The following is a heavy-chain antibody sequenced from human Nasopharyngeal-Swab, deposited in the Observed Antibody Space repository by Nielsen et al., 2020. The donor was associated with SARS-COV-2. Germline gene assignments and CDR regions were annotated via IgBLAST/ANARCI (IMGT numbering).Heavy chain of an antibody. J-gene: IGHJ6*03. Sequence: SETLSLTCTVSGGSISSSSYYWGWIRQPPGKGLEWIGSIYYSGSTYYNPSLKSRVTISVDTSKNQFSLKLSSVTAAGTAVYSCVRERGRGGIWNYYYYYMDVWGKGTTVTVSS. D-gene: IGHD3-10*01. CDR2: IYYSGST. CDR3: VRERGRGGIWNYYYYYMDV. V-gene: IGHV4-39*07. CDR1: GGSISSSSYY.